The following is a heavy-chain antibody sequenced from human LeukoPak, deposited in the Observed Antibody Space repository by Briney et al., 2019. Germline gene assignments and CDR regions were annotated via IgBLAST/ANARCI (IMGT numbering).Heavy chain of an antibody. V-gene: IGHV4-59*06. J-gene: IGHJ2*01. D-gene: IGHD5-24*01. CDR1: GGSISSYY. Sequence: PSETLSLTCTVSGGSISSYYWSWIRQHPVKVLEWIGYIYYSGSTYYNPSLKSRVTISVDTSKNQFSLKLSSVTAADTAVYYCARDWKGRQGCYFDLWGRGTLVTVSS. CDR2: IYYSGST. CDR3: ARDWKGRQGCYFDL.